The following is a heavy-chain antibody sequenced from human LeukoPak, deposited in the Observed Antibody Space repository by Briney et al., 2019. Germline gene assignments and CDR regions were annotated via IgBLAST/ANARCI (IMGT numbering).Heavy chain of an antibody. J-gene: IGHJ3*02. Sequence: PGGSLRLSCAASGFTFSSYGMSWVRQAPGKGLEWVSAISGSGGSTYYADSVKGRFTISRDNAKNSLYLQMNSLRAEDTAVYYCARDHTLGPLVVIGAGGDFDIWGQGTMVTVSS. CDR3: ARDHTLGPLVVIGAGGDFDI. CDR2: ISGSGGST. CDR1: GFTFSSYG. V-gene: IGHV3-23*01. D-gene: IGHD3-22*01.